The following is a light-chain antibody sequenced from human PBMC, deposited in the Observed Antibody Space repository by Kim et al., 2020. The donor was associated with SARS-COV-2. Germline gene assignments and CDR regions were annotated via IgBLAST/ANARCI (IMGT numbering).Light chain of an antibody. CDR2: STT. Sequence: GQVVTISCSRATSNIASGPIAWYQQLPGTAPKFLIYSTTQRPSGVPDRFSGSTSGTSAFLTISGLHSEDEADYFCATCDDSLNGPVFGGGTQLTVL. CDR1: TSNIASGP. CDR3: ATCDDSLNGPV. J-gene: IGLJ2*01. V-gene: IGLV1-44*01.